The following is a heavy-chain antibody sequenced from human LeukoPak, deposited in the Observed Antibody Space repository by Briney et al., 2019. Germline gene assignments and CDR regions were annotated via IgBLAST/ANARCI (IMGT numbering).Heavy chain of an antibody. Sequence: SVKVSCKASGYTFTSYGISWVRQAPGQGLEWMGRIIPILGIANYAQKFQGRVTITADKSTSTAYMELSSLRSEDTAVYYCARGWATYYYDSSGYSDAFDIWGQGTMVTVSS. J-gene: IGHJ3*02. V-gene: IGHV1-69*04. D-gene: IGHD3-22*01. CDR3: ARGWATYYYDSSGYSDAFDI. CDR1: GYTFTSYG. CDR2: IIPILGIA.